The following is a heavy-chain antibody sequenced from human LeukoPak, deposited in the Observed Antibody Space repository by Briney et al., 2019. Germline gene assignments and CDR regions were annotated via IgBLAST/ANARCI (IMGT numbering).Heavy chain of an antibody. CDR2: IYYSGST. CDR1: GGSISSYY. V-gene: IGHV4-59*08. J-gene: IGHJ3*02. Sequence: SETLSLTCTVSGGSISSYYWSWIRQPPGKGLEWIGYIYYSGSTNYNPSLKSRVTISVDTSKNQFSLKLSSVTAADTAVYYCARHAPLRGCSYAVEAEAFDIWGQGTMVTVSS. D-gene: IGHD5-18*01. CDR3: ARHAPLRGCSYAVEAEAFDI.